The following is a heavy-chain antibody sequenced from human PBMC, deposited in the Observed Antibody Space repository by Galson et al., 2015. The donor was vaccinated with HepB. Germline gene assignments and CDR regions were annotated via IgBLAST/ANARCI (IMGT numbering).Heavy chain of an antibody. Sequence: CAISGDSVSSNSAAWNWIRRSPSRGLEWLGRTYYRSKWYNDYAVSVESRITINPDTSKNQFSLQLNSVTPEDTAVYYCARVAQAHYYFDYWGQGTLVTVSS. CDR3: ARVAQAHYYFDY. CDR1: GDSVSSNSAA. J-gene: IGHJ4*02. CDR2: TYYRSKWYN. V-gene: IGHV6-1*01.